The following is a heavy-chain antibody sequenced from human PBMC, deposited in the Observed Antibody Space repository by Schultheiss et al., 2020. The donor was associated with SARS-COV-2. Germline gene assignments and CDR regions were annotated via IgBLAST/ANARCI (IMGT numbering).Heavy chain of an antibody. D-gene: IGHD5-24*01. CDR2: ISFDGSNK. V-gene: IGHV3-30*18. J-gene: IGHJ4*02. CDR1: GFTVSSNY. Sequence: GGSLRLSCAASGFTVSSNYMSWVRQAPGKGLEWVAVISFDGSNKYYADSVKGRFTISRDNSKNTLYLQMNSLRAEDTAVYYCANGRVGYNWGKDFDYWGQGTLVTVSS. CDR3: ANGRVGYNWGKDFDY.